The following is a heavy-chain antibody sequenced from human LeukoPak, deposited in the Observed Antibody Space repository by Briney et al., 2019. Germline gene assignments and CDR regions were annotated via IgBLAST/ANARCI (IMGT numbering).Heavy chain of an antibody. V-gene: IGHV3-48*03. D-gene: IGHD2-15*01. J-gene: IGHJ6*04. CDR2: ISISCSNI. Sequence: QSGGSLPLSCAASGFPLSSYEMNWVRPAPAKGLEWVSYISISCSNIYYADSVKGRFTISRDNAKNSLYLQMNSLRAEDTAVYYCALAATYYYYGMDVWGKGTTVTVSS. CDR1: GFPLSSYE. CDR3: ALAATYYYYGMDV.